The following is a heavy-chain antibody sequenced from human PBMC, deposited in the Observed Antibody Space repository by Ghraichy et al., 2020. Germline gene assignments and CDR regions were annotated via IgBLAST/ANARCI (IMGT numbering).Heavy chain of an antibody. CDR1: GFAFSTFA. CDR2: ISYDGSTK. V-gene: IGHV3-30*03. J-gene: IGHJ6*02. CDR3: ARARFGYGLSWYYYGMNV. Sequence: GGSLRLSCAASGFAFSTFAMHWVRQAPGKGLEWVALISYDGSTKYYADAVKGRLTVSRDNSKDTLYLQMNKLRAEDTAVYYCARARFGYGLSWYYYGMNVWGQGTTITVSS. D-gene: IGHD3-10*01.